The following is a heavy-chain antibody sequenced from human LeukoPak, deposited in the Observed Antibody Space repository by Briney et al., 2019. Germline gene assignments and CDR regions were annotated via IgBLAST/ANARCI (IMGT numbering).Heavy chain of an antibody. CDR1: GHSVSSNRAA. D-gene: IGHD1-26*01. Sequence: SQTLSLTCAISGHSVSSNRAAWSWIGQSPSRSLEWLRRTYYRSKWYNDYAVSVKSRITINPDTSKNQFSLQLNSVTPEDTAVYYCAREWELLQRPFYYYYMDVWGKGTTVTVSS. V-gene: IGHV6-1*01. CDR3: AREWELLQRPFYYYYMDV. CDR2: TYYRSKWYN. J-gene: IGHJ6*03.